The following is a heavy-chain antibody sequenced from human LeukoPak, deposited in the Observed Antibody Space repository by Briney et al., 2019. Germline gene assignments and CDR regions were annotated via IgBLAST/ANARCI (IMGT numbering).Heavy chain of an antibody. CDR2: FDPDDGET. D-gene: IGHD4-23*01. CDR3: ATVTTVEGWYFDL. Sequence: ASVKVSCKVSGYTLTELSMHWVRQAPGKGLERMGGFDPDDGETIYAQKFQGRVTMTEDTSTDTAYMELSSLRSEDTAVYYCATVTTVEGWYFDLWGRGTLVTVSS. CDR1: GYTLTELS. J-gene: IGHJ2*01. V-gene: IGHV1-24*01.